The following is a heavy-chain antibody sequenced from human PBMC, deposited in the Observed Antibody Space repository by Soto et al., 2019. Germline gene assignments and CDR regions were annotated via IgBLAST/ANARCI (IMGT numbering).Heavy chain of an antibody. D-gene: IGHD2-8*01. CDR1: GGSISSGGSY. Sequence: PSETLSLTCTVSGGSISSGGSYWSWIRQHPGKGLEWIAVINYSGSTYYNPSLKSRVTISVDTSKNQFSLKLSSVTAADTAVYYCARGMDKSKLGYWGQGTLVTVSS. J-gene: IGHJ4*02. CDR2: INYSGST. V-gene: IGHV4-31*03. CDR3: ARGMDKSKLGY.